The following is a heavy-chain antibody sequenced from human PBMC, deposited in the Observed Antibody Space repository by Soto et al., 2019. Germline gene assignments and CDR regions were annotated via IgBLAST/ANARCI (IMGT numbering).Heavy chain of an antibody. CDR3: ARKLSSGWYRGRFDP. CDR2: IFSNDEK. Sequence: SGPTLVNPTETLTLTCTVSGFSLSNARMGVSWIRQPPGKALEWLAHIFSNDEKSYSTSLKSRLTISKDTSKSQVVLTMTNMDPVDTATYYWARKLSSGWYRGRFDPWGQGTLVTASS. D-gene: IGHD6-19*01. J-gene: IGHJ5*02. V-gene: IGHV2-26*01. CDR1: GFSLSNARMG.